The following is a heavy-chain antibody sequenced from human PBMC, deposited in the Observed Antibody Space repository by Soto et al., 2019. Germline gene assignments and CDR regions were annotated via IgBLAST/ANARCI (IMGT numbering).Heavy chain of an antibody. V-gene: IGHV3-21*01. CDR1: GFTFSDYS. D-gene: IGHD3-3*01. J-gene: IGHJ1*01. CDR2: ISSRSSHI. CDR3: ASHQGVSPPYFQH. Sequence: EVQLVESGGGLVKPGGSLRLTFAASGFTFSDYSMNWVRQAPGKGLEWVSSISSRSSHIYYAESVKGRFTISRDNAKTSLFSQMSSLKAEDTAVYYCASHQGVSPPYFQHWGQVTLVNVSS.